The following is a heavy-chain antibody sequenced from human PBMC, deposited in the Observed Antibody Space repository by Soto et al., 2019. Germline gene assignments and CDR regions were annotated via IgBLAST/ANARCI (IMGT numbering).Heavy chain of an antibody. CDR2: IIPIFGTA. Sequence: SVKVSCKASGGTFSSYSISWVLQAPGQGLEWMGGIIPIFGTANYAQKFQGRVTITADESTSTAYMELSSLRSEDTAVYYCAREVRAVAGLIIVDYWGQGTLVTVSS. V-gene: IGHV1-69*13. D-gene: IGHD6-19*01. J-gene: IGHJ4*02. CDR3: AREVRAVAGLIIVDY. CDR1: GGTFSSYS.